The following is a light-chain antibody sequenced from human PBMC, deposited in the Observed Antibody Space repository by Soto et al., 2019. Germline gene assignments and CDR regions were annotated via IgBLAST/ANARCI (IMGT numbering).Light chain of an antibody. CDR1: QTVNNW. V-gene: IGKV1-5*01. CDR2: DAS. J-gene: IGKJ1*01. CDR3: QEYNSYSRT. Sequence: DIQMTQSPSTLSASVGDRVTITCRASQTVNNWLAWYQQKPGTAPKLLIYDASNLESGVPSRFSGSGSGTKFTLTISGLQPDDFATYYCQEYNSYSRTFGHGTKVDIK.